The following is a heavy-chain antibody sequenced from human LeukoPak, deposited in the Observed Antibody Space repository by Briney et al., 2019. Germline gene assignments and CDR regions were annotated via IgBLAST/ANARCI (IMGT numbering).Heavy chain of an antibody. J-gene: IGHJ4*02. Sequence: TGGSLRLSCAASGFTFSTYAMNWVRQAPGKGLVWVSRISSDGSTTSYADSVKGRFTISRDNAKNTLYLQMNGLRAEDTAVYYCASWAAAAGTGYWGQGTLVTVSS. V-gene: IGHV3-74*01. CDR3: ASWAAAAGTGY. D-gene: IGHD6-13*01. CDR2: ISSDGSTT. CDR1: GFTFSTYA.